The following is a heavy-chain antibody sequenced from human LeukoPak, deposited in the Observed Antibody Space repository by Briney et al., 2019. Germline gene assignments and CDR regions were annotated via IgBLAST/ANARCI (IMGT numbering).Heavy chain of an antibody. D-gene: IGHD5-12*01. CDR1: GYTFTGYY. V-gene: IGHV7-4-1*02. Sequence: ASVKVSCKASGYTFTGYYMHWVRQAPGQGLEWMGWINTNTGNPTYAQGFTGRFVFSLDTSVSTAYLQISSLKAEDTAVYYCARDNPRDIVATTVDFDYWGQGTLVTVSS. CDR3: ARDNPRDIVATTVDFDY. CDR2: INTNTGNP. J-gene: IGHJ4*02.